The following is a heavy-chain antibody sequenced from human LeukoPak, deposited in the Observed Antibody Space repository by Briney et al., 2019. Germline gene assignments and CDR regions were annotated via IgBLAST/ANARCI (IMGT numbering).Heavy chain of an antibody. J-gene: IGHJ6*03. D-gene: IGHD6-13*01. V-gene: IGHV4-59*12. CDR2: ISYRVST. CDR3: ARVTYGSSPDYYYYYYMDV. Sequence: SETLSLTCTVSGGSITSYYWSSIWRPPGKGLEWIGYISYRVSTNYNPSLKSRVTISVDTPKSQFSLKLSAVTAADTAVYYCARVTYGSSPDYYYYYYMDVWGKGTTVTVSS. CDR1: GGSITSYY.